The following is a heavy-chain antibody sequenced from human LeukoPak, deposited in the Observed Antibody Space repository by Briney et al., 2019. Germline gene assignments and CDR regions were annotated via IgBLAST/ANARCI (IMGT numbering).Heavy chain of an antibody. CDR3: ARMFYYGSGSYYLY. J-gene: IGHJ4*02. V-gene: IGHV1-2*02. CDR1: GYTFTDYY. CDR2: INPNSGGT. D-gene: IGHD3-10*01. Sequence: ASVKVSCKASGYTFTDYYMHWVRQAPGQGLEWMGWINPNSGGTNYAQRFQGGVTMTRDTSISTAYMELSRLRSDDTAVYYCARMFYYGSGSYYLYWGQGTLVTVSS.